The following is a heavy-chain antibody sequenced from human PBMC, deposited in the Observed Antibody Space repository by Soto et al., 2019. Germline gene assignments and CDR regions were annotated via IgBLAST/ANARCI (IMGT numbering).Heavy chain of an antibody. CDR1: GGTFSSYA. Sequence: QVQLVQSGAEVKKPGSSVKVSCKASGGTFSSYAISWVRQAPGQGLEWMGGIIPIFGTANYAQKFQGRVTITADESTSTDDIELSSLRSEDTAVYYCAREDYYDSSGYHKTPRYYYGMDVWGQGTTVTVSS. D-gene: IGHD3-22*01. J-gene: IGHJ6*02. CDR3: AREDYYDSSGYHKTPRYYYGMDV. V-gene: IGHV1-69*01. CDR2: IIPIFGTA.